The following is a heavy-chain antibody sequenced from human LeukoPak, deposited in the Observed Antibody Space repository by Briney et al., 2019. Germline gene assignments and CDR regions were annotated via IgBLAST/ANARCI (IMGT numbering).Heavy chain of an antibody. CDR2: ISGGSSGI. Sequence: GGSLRLSCAASGFTFSSYAMSWVRQAPGKGLEWVSAISGGSSGIYYADSVKGRFTISKDNAKNTVYLQMNSLRAEDTAVYYCVSFYETYWGRGTLVTVSS. CDR3: VSFYETY. V-gene: IGHV3-23*01. D-gene: IGHD2/OR15-2a*01. J-gene: IGHJ4*02. CDR1: GFTFSSYA.